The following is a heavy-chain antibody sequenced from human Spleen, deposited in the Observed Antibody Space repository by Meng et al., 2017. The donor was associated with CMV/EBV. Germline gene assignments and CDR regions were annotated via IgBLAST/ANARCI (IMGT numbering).Heavy chain of an antibody. D-gene: IGHD4-17*01. Sequence: QLQLQESGPGLVKPSETLSLTCTVSGGSISSSSYYWGWIRQPPGKGLEWIGSIYYSGSTYYNPSLKSRVTISVDTSKNQFSLKLSSVTAADTAVYYCARDPQYYGESWFDPWGQGTLVTVSS. CDR1: GGSISSSSYY. J-gene: IGHJ5*02. V-gene: IGHV4-39*07. CDR3: ARDPQYYGESWFDP. CDR2: IYYSGST.